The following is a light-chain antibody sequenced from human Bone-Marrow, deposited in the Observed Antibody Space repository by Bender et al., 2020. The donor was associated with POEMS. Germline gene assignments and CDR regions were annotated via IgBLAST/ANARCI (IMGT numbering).Light chain of an antibody. CDR2: TTT. V-gene: IGLV7-43*01. Sequence: QTVVTQEPSLTVSPGGTVTLTCASSTGPVTTDSYPNWLQQIPGQPPRSLIHTTTYSHSWTPARFSGSLVGVKAALTVSTVQPEDEGEYYGLLCVAEVWVFGGGTNMTVL. CDR3: LLCVAEVWV. CDR1: TGPVTTDSY. J-gene: IGLJ3*02.